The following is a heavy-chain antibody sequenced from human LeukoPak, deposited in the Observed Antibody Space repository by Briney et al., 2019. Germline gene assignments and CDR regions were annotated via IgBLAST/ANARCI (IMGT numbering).Heavy chain of an antibody. V-gene: IGHV1-24*01. Sequence: GASVKVSCKVSGYTLTELSMHWVRQAPGKGLEWMGGFDPEDGETIYAQKFQGRVTMTEDTSTDTAYMELSSLRSEDTAVYYCAKDSVVVATTNWFDPWGQGTLVTVSS. CDR1: GYTLTELS. J-gene: IGHJ5*02. CDR2: FDPEDGET. CDR3: AKDSVVVATTNWFDP. D-gene: IGHD2-15*01.